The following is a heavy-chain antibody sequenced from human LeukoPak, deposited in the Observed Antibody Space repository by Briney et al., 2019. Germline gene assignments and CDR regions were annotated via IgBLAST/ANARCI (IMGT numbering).Heavy chain of an antibody. CDR1: GFTFSSYG. Sequence: PGGSLRLSCEASGFTFSSYGMSWVRQAPGKGLEWVSVISGSGGRTDYADSVKGRFTISRDNSKNTLYQQMNSLRAEDTAVYYCARSSIRQWLWYVDFDYWGQGTLVTVSS. V-gene: IGHV3-23*01. J-gene: IGHJ4*02. D-gene: IGHD6-19*01. CDR2: ISGSGGRT. CDR3: ARSSIRQWLWYVDFDY.